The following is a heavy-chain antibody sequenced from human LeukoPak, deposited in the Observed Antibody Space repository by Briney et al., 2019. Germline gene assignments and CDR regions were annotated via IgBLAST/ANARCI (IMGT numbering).Heavy chain of an antibody. CDR3: AERGNSARIVVVTAPFRY. CDR1: GFTFSSYA. V-gene: IGHV3-23*01. D-gene: IGHD2-21*02. CDR2: ISGSGGST. J-gene: IGHJ4*02. Sequence: GGSLRHSCAASGFTFSSYAMSWVRQAPGKVLEWVSAISGSGGSTYYADSVKGRFTISRDNSKNTLYLQMNSLRAEDTAVYYCAERGNSARIVVVTAPFRYWGQGTLVTVSS.